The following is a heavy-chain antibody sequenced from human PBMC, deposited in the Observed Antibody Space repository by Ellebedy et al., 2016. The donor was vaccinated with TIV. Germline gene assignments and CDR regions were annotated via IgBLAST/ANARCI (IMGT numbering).Heavy chain of an antibody. J-gene: IGHJ4*02. CDR2: IKQDGSEK. CDR1: GFTFSNYW. CDR3: ARDQWLGRAYYFDS. D-gene: IGHD6-19*01. V-gene: IGHV3-7*01. Sequence: GESLKISCTASGFTFSNYWMSWVRQAPGKGLEWMANIKQDGSEKYYVDSVKGRFSISRDNAKNSLYVQMNSLRDEDTAVYYCARDQWLGRAYYFDSWGQGTLVTVSS.